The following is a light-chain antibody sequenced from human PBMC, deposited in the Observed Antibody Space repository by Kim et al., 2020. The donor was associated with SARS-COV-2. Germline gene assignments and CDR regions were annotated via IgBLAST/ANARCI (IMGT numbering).Light chain of an antibody. CDR3: QQYSSSPAT. V-gene: IGKV3-20*01. CDR1: QSVSSNC. J-gene: IGKJ1*01. Sequence: SPGERAPLACRASQSVSSNCLAWYQQKPGQAPRLLIYGASSRATGIPDRFSGSGSGTDFTLTITRLEPEDFAVYYCQQYSSSPATFGQGTKVDIK. CDR2: GAS.